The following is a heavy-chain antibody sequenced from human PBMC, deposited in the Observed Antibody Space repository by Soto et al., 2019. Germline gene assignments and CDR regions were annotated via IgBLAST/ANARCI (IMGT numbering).Heavy chain of an antibody. CDR1: GFTFSSYA. CDR3: AKDPPSEKLQPDYGMDV. J-gene: IGHJ6*02. D-gene: IGHD2-15*01. CDR2: ISGSGGST. Sequence: PGGSLRLSCAASGFTFSSYAMSWVRQAPGKGLEWVSAISGSGGSTYYADSVKGRFTISRDNSKNTLYLQMNSLGADDTAVYYCAKDPPSEKLQPDYGMDVWGQGTTVTVSS. V-gene: IGHV3-23*01.